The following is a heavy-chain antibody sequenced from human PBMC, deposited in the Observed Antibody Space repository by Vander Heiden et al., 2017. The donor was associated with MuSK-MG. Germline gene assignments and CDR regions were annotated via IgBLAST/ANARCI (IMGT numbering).Heavy chain of an antibody. V-gene: IGHV1-46*03. Sequence: QVQLLQSGAEATKPGASVKVSCKASGYTFTSYYVHWVRQAPGQGLEWMGIINPSGGSTSYAQKFQGRVTMTRDTSTSTVYMELSSLRSEDTAVYYCARDRSPAGVATSYYFDYWGQGTLVTVSS. CDR1: GYTFTSYY. D-gene: IGHD5-12*01. CDR3: ARDRSPAGVATSYYFDY. CDR2: INPSGGST. J-gene: IGHJ4*02.